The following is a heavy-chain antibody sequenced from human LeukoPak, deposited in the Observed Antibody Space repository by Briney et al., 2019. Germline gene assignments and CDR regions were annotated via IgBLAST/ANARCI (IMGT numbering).Heavy chain of an antibody. J-gene: IGHJ4*02. Sequence: SVKVSCKASGGTFSSYAISWVRQAPGQGLEWMGGIIPIFGTANYAQKFQGRVTITADKSTSTAYMELSSLRSEDTAVYYCARDAHYGSGSSFDYWGQGTLVTVSS. V-gene: IGHV1-69*06. CDR2: IIPIFGTA. D-gene: IGHD3-10*01. CDR3: ARDAHYGSGSSFDY. CDR1: GGTFSSYA.